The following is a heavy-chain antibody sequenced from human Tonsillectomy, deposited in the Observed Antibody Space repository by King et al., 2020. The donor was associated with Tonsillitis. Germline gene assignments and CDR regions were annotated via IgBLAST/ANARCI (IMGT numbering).Heavy chain of an antibody. CDR3: ARDTSIPQPWAQANDRKPGVGY. CDR1: GYTFTSYD. V-gene: IGHV1-8*01. Sequence: VQLVESGAQVEKPGASVKVSCRTSGYTFTSYDINWVRQASGQGLEWLGWMNPNSGNTDCAQKFRGRVTMTRDTSITTAYMELSSLRSDDTAVYYCARDTSIPQPWAQANDRKPGVGYWGQGTLVTVSS. J-gene: IGHJ4*02. D-gene: IGHD1-14*01. CDR2: MNPNSGNT.